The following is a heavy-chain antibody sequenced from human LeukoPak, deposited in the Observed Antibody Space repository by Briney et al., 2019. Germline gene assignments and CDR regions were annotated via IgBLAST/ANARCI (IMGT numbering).Heavy chain of an antibody. J-gene: IGHJ4*02. D-gene: IGHD5-24*01. CDR2: IKQDGSKK. CDR1: GFPFSSYW. V-gene: IGHV3-7*04. CDR3: TRVGYIDEGIDY. Sequence: GGSLRLSCVASGFPFSSYWLTWVRQAPGKGLEWVANIKQDGSKKSYVDSVKGRFTISRDNAKNSLYLQMNSLRAEDTAIYYCTRVGYIDEGIDYWGQGTLVTVSS.